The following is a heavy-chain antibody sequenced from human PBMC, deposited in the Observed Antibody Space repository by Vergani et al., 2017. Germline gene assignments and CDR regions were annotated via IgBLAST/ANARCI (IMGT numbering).Heavy chain of an antibody. Sequence: EVQLLESGGNLVQPGGSLRLSCAASGFTFTNFAMTWVRQAPGEGLEWVSGISGSGGFTYYADSVKGRFTISRDNAKNSLYLQMNSLRAEDTAVYYCAREEVGIDYWGQGTLVTVSS. D-gene: IGHD1-26*01. CDR2: ISGSGGFT. J-gene: IGHJ4*02. V-gene: IGHV3-23*01. CDR1: GFTFTNFA. CDR3: AREEVGIDY.